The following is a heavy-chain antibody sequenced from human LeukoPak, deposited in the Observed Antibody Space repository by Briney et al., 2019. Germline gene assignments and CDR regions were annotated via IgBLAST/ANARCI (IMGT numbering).Heavy chain of an antibody. Sequence: SETLSLTCTVSGDSISSSSYYWGWIRQPPGKGLEWIGTFYYSGSTYYNPSLRSRVTISVDTSKNQFYLKVSSMTAADTAVYYCARGPLRYFDWSDYYYYGMDVWGRGTTVTVSS. CDR1: GDSISSSSYY. V-gene: IGHV4-39*07. J-gene: IGHJ6*02. CDR3: ARGPLRYFDWSDYYYYGMDV. CDR2: FYYSGST. D-gene: IGHD3-9*01.